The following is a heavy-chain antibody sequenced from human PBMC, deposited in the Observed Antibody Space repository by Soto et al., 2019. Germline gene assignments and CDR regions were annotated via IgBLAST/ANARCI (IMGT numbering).Heavy chain of an antibody. D-gene: IGHD5-12*01. J-gene: IGHJ6*02. CDR1: GFTLSSYS. CDR3: ARADSGYAHGYYYYGMDV. CDR2: ISSSSSTI. V-gene: IGHV3-48*01. Sequence: EVQLVESGGGLVQPGGSLRLSCAASGFTLSSYSMNWVRQAPGKGLEWVSYISSSSSTIYYADSVKGRFTISRDNAKNSLYLQMNSRRAEDTAVYYCARADSGYAHGYYYYGMDVWGQGTTVTVSS.